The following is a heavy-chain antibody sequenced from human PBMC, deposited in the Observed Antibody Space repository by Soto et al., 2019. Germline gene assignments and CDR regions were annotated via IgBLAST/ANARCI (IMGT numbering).Heavy chain of an antibody. CDR1: GFTFRSYD. J-gene: IGHJ6*02. D-gene: IGHD3-10*01. CDR2: ASYNGRDE. V-gene: IGHV3-30*18. Sequence: QGQLVESGGGVVQPGRSLRLSCAASGFTFRSYDIHWVRQAPGKGLEWVAVASYNGRDEYYAESVKGRFTISRDNSKNTLYLQMNSLRAEDTAVYYCAKDRYWYSSDSGSYTYFYYGMDVWGQGTTVTVSS. CDR3: AKDRYWYSSDSGSYTYFYYGMDV.